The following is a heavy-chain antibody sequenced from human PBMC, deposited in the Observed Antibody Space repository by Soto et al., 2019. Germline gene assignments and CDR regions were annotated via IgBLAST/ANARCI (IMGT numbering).Heavy chain of an antibody. CDR2: ISSRAGTI. Sequence: GSLRLSCAASGFTFSDYYMTWIRQAPGKGLEWVSYISSRAGTIYYADSVKGRFTISRDNAKNSLYLQMKSLRAEDTAVYYCARDLQLGASHYLGYYGMDVWGPGTTVTVSS. D-gene: IGHD3-16*01. V-gene: IGHV3-11*01. CDR3: ARDLQLGASHYLGYYGMDV. J-gene: IGHJ6*02. CDR1: GFTFSDYY.